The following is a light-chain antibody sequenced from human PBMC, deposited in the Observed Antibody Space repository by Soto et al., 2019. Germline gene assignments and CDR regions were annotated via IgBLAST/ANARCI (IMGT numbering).Light chain of an antibody. J-gene: IGKJ5*01. V-gene: IGKV1-39*01. CDR1: RSIDTY. CDR3: QQSYSTSIT. CDR2: TAS. Sequence: DLQMTQSPSSLSASVGDRVTITCRASRSIDTYLNWYQQKPGKAPKLLIYTASSLQSGVPSRFSGSGSGTDFTLTISSLQPEDFATYYCQQSYSTSITFGQGTRLEIK.